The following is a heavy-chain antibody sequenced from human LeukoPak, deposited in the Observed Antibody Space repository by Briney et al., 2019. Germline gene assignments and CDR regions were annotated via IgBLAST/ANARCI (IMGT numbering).Heavy chain of an antibody. D-gene: IGHD6-6*01. V-gene: IGHV4-59*01. J-gene: IGHJ5*02. CDR2: IYYSGST. CDR3: ARAPSRGIAARYNWFDP. CDR1: GGSISSYY. Sequence: PSETLSLTCTVSGGSISSYYWSWIRQPPGKGLEWIGYIYYSGSTNYNPSLKSRVTISVDTSKNQFSLKLSSVTAADTAVYYCARAPSRGIAARYNWFDPWGQGTLVTVSS.